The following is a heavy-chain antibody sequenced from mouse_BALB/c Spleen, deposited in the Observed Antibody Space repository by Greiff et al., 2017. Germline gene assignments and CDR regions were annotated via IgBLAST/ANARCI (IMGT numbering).Heavy chain of an antibody. Sequence: EVQLVESGGGLVKPGGSLKLSCAASGFTFSDYYMYWVRQTPEKRLEWVATISDGGSYTYYPDSVKGRFTISRDNAKNNLYLQMSSLKSEDTAMYYCARDGAPTIGIYFDDWGQGTTLTVSS. V-gene: IGHV5-4*02. CDR2: ISDGGSYT. J-gene: IGHJ2*01. D-gene: IGHD2-14*01. CDR1: GFTFSDYY. CDR3: ARDGAPTIGIYFDD.